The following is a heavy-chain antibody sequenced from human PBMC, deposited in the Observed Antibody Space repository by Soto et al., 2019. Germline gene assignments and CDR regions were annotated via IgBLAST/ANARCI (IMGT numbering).Heavy chain of an antibody. CDR2: IRSRANNFAT. V-gene: IGHV3-73*01. D-gene: IGHD2-2*02. CDR1: GFIFSGSA. CDR3: ARGQGAAIGDYYYHGMDV. Sequence: GSLRLSCAASGFIFSGSAIHWVRQASGKGLEWVGRIRSRANNFATSSAASVKGRFTFSRDDSKNTAYLQMNTLKPEDTAVYYCARGQGAAIGDYYYHGMDVWGQGTTLTVSS. J-gene: IGHJ6*02.